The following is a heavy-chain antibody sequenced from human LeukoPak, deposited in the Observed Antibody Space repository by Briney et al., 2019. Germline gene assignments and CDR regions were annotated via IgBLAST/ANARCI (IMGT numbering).Heavy chain of an antibody. CDR1: GFTFSSYS. CDR2: ISSSSSTI. V-gene: IGHV3-48*04. D-gene: IGHD3-9*01. CDR3: ARNTWGDILTGYPYYFDY. Sequence: GGSLRLSCAASGFTFSSYSMNWVRQAPGKGLEWVSYISSSSSTIYYADSVKGRFTISRDNAKNSLYLQMNSLRAEDTAVYYCARNTWGDILTGYPYYFDYWGQGTLVTVSS. J-gene: IGHJ4*02.